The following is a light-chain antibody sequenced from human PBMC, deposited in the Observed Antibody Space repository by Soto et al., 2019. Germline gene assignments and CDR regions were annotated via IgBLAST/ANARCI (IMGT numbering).Light chain of an antibody. J-gene: IGLJ1*01. V-gene: IGLV2-14*01. CDR1: SSDVGGYNY. Sequence: QSVLTQPASVYGSPGQSITISCTGTSSDVGGYNYVSWYQQHPGKAPKLMIYDVSNRPSGVSNRFSGSKSGNTASLTISGLQAEDEADYYCSSYTSSSTLYVFGTGTKVTVL. CDR2: DVS. CDR3: SSYTSSSTLYV.